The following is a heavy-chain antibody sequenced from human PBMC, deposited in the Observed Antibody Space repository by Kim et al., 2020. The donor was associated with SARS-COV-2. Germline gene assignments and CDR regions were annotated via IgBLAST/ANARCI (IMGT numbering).Heavy chain of an antibody. J-gene: IGHJ6*02. V-gene: IGHV3-30-3*01. CDR1: GFTFSSYA. CDR2: ISYDGSNK. CDR3: ARDRRGGSGSYSHYYYYGMDV. Sequence: GGSLRLSCAASGFTFSSYAMHWVRQAPGKGLEWVAVISYDGSNKYYADSVKGRFTISRDNSKNTLYLQMNSLRAEDTAVYYCARDRRGGSGSYSHYYYYGMDVWGQGTTVTVSS. D-gene: IGHD3-10*01.